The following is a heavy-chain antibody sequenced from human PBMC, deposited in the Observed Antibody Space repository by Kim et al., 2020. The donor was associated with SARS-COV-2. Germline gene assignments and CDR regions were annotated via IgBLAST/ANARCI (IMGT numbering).Heavy chain of an antibody. CDR3: AKDVIAAPPRKGHLDI. Sequence: GGSLRLSCAASGFTFSSYAMSWVRQAPGKGLEWVSAISGSGGSTYYADSVKGRFTISRDNSKNTLYLQMNSLRAEDTAVYYCAKDVIAAPPRKGHLDIWGQGTMVTVSS. D-gene: IGHD6-6*01. CDR2: ISGSGGST. CDR1: GFTFSSYA. J-gene: IGHJ3*02. V-gene: IGHV3-23*01.